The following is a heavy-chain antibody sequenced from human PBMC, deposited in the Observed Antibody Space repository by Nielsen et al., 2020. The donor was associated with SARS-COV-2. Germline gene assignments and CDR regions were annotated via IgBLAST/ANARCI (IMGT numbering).Heavy chain of an antibody. D-gene: IGHD3-10*01. J-gene: IGHJ2*01. CDR3: AKDMGPVIWYFDL. Sequence: GGSLRLSCAASGFTFTNYGMTWVRQAPGKGLEWVSGISWNSGSIGYADSVKGRFTISRDNAKNSLYLQMNSLRAEDTALYYCAKDMGPVIWYFDLWGRGTLVTVSS. CDR2: ISWNSGSI. V-gene: IGHV3-9*01. CDR1: GFTFTNYG.